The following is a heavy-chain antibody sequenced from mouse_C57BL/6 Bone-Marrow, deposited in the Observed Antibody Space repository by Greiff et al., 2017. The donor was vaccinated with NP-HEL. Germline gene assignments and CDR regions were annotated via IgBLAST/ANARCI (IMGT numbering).Heavy chain of an antibody. Sequence: DVKLVESGGGLVKPGGSLKLSCAASGFTFSSYAMSWVRQTPEKRLEWVATISDGGSYTYYPDNVKGRFTISRDNAKNNLYLQMSHLKSEDTAMYDCARDDGYYGGCFDYWGQGTTLTVSS. V-gene: IGHV5-4*01. CDR2: ISDGGSYT. CDR1: GFTFSSYA. D-gene: IGHD2-3*01. J-gene: IGHJ2*01. CDR3: ARDDGYYGGCFDY.